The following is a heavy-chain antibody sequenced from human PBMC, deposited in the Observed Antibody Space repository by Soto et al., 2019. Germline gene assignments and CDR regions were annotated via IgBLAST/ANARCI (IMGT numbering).Heavy chain of an antibody. Sequence: QVQLRESGPGLVRPSETLSLTCTVSGASVSSYYWSWIRQSAGKRLEWIGRFFSGGSPNYNPSLKSRVTMSVDTSSNQFFLKLSSATAADTGVYYCARDLQDVWGQGTTVTVSS. CDR3: ARDLQDV. CDR1: GASVSSYY. CDR2: FFSGGSP. V-gene: IGHV4-4*07. J-gene: IGHJ6*02.